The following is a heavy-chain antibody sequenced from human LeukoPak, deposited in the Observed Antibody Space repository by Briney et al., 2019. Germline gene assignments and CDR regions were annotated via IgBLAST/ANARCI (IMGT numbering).Heavy chain of an antibody. CDR1: GFTFTSSA. Sequence: ASVKVSCKASGFTFTSSAMQWVRQARGQRLEWIGWTVVGSGNTNYAQKFQERVTITRDMSTSTAYMELSSLRSEDTAVYYCAADGELPDAFDIWGQGTMVTVSS. V-gene: IGHV1-58*02. D-gene: IGHD1-26*01. CDR2: TVVGSGNT. CDR3: AADGELPDAFDI. J-gene: IGHJ3*02.